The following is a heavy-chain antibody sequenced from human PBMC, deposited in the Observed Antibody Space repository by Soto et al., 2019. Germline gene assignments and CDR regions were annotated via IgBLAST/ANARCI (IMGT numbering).Heavy chain of an antibody. V-gene: IGHV3-48*01. D-gene: IGHD3-9*01. J-gene: IGHJ5*02. CDR1: GFTSSSYS. CDR2: ISSSSSTI. CDR3: AREYDILNWFDP. Sequence: PGGSLRLSCAASGFTSSSYSMNWVRQAPGKGLEWVSYISSSSSTIYYADSVKGRFTISRDNAKNSLYLQMNSLRAEDTAVYYCAREYDILNWFDPWGQGTLVTVS.